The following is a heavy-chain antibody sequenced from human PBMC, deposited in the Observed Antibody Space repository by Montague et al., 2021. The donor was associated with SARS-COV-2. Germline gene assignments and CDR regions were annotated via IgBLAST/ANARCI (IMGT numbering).Heavy chain of an antibody. V-gene: IGHV3-7*05. CDR2: IKQDGSEK. CDR3: ARGYDSSGYQY. CDR1: GFTFSTFW. J-gene: IGHJ4*02. Sequence: SLRLSCAASGFTFSTFWMTWVRQVPGKGLEWVANIKQDGSEKYYVDSVKGRFTISRDNAKNSLYLQLDSLRAEDTAVYYCARGYDSSGYQYGGQGTLVTVSS. D-gene: IGHD3-22*01.